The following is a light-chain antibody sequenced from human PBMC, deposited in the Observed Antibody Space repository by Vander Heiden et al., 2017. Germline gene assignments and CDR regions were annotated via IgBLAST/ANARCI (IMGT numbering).Light chain of an antibody. CDR2: DAS. V-gene: IGKV3-11*01. CDR1: QSVSSS. J-gene: IGKJ5*01. CDR3: QHRSNWPIT. Sequence: EIVLTQSPATLSFSPGERATLSCRASQSVSSSLAWYQQKPGQVPRLLIYDASKRATGIPARFDGSGSGTDFTLTIRSLEPEDFAVYYCQHRSNWPITFGQGTRLEIK.